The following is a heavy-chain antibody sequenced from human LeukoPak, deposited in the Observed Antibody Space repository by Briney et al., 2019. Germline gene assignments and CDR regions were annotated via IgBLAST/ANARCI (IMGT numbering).Heavy chain of an antibody. Sequence: QSGGSLRLSCAASGFTFSSYAMSWVRQAPGKGLEWVSAISGSGGSTYYADSAKGRFTISRDNSKNSLYLQMNSLRAEDTAVYYCAKRRGYYGSGGGDYWGQGTLVTVSS. CDR3: AKRRGYYGSGGGDY. CDR2: ISGSGGST. CDR1: GFTFSSYA. V-gene: IGHV3-23*01. D-gene: IGHD3-10*01. J-gene: IGHJ4*02.